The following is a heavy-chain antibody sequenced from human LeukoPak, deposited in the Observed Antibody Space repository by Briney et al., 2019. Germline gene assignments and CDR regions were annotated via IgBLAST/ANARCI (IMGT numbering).Heavy chain of an antibody. CDR1: GYFISSGYY. CDR3: ARHGSGTYFDP. J-gene: IGHJ5*02. D-gene: IGHD1-26*01. V-gene: IGHV4-38-2*01. CDR2: IYHSGSA. Sequence: SETLSLTCAVSGYFISSGYYWGWIRQPPGKGLEWIGSIYHSGSAYYNPSLKSRVTISVDTSKNQFSLKVSSVTAADTAVYYCARHGSGTYFDPWGQGTLVTVSS.